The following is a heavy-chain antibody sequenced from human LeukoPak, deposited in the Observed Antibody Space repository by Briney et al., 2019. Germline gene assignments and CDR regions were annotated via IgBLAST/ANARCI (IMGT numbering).Heavy chain of an antibody. Sequence: ASVKVSCKASGYTFIDSFMHWVRQAPGQGLEWMGWINPNSGGTNYAQKFQGRVTMTRDTSISTAYMELSRLRSDDTAVYYCARGPVYDFWSGSGGYIPYYFDYWGQGTLVTVSS. V-gene: IGHV1-2*02. CDR1: GYTFIDSF. CDR2: INPNSGGT. CDR3: ARGPVYDFWSGSGGYIPYYFDY. J-gene: IGHJ4*02. D-gene: IGHD3-3*01.